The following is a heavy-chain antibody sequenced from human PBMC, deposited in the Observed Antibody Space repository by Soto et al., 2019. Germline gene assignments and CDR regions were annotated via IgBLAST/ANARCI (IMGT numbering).Heavy chain of an antibody. V-gene: IGHV3-49*03. CDR2: IRNKASGGTA. J-gene: IGHJ4*02. CDR1: GFTFGDYS. CDR3: TRDRIMTDY. Sequence: EVQLVESGGGSVQPGRSLRLSCTTSGFTFGDYSMTWFRQAPGKGLEWVSFIRNKASGGTAEYAASVKGRFTVSRDDSKSITYLQMNSLKTEDTGMYYCTRDRIMTDYWVQGTLVTVSS.